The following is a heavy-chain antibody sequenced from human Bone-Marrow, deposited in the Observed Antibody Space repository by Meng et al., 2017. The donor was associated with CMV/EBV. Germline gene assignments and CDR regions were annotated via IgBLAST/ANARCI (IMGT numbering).Heavy chain of an antibody. V-gene: IGHV1-8*03. CDR2: MNPNSGNT. CDR1: GYTFTRYD. D-gene: IGHD4-17*01. Sequence: KASGYTFTRYDINWVRQATGQGLEWMGWMNPNSGNTGYAQKFQGRVTITRNTSISTAYMELSSLRSEDTAVYYCARDDRNYGDYVATYWGQGTLVTVSS. J-gene: IGHJ4*02. CDR3: ARDDRNYGDYVATY.